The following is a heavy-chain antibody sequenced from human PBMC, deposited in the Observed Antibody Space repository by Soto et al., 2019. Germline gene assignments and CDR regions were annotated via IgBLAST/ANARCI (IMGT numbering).Heavy chain of an antibody. CDR2: ISAGNGTT. CDR1: GYTFTSYA. J-gene: IGHJ5*02. V-gene: IGHV1-3*01. D-gene: IGHD3-22*01. CDR3: ARAGSYYDSSGYTPFDP. Sequence: ASVKVSCKASGYTFTSYAMHWVRQAPGQRLEWMGWISAGNGTTKYSQKFQGRVTITADESTSTAYMELSSLRSEDTAVYYCARAGSYYDSSGYTPFDPWGQGTLVTVSS.